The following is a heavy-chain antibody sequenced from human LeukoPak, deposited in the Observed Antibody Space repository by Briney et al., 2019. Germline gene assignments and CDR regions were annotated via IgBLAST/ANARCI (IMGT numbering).Heavy chain of an antibody. V-gene: IGHV3-21*01. Sequence: GGSLRLSCAASGFTFSSYSMNWVRQAPGKGLEWVSSISSSSSYIYYADSVKGRFTISRDNAKNSLYLQMNSLRPEDTAVYYCARSDDCLTCDFDYWGQGTLVTVSS. CDR3: ARSDDCLTCDFDY. CDR2: ISSSSSYI. CDR1: GFTFSSYS. D-gene: IGHD3-9*01. J-gene: IGHJ4*02.